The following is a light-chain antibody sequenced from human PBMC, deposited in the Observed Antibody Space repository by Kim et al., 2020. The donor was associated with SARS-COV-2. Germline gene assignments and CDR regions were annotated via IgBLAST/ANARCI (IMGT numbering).Light chain of an antibody. CDR2: DAS. Sequence: LSPGQRAPLSCRASQSLSSRHLAWYQHKPGQAPRILIYDASSRATGIPDRFSGSGSGTDFTLNISRLEPEDFAVYFCQYYHSSPYTFGQGTKLEI. CDR1: QSLSSRH. V-gene: IGKV3-20*01. J-gene: IGKJ2*01. CDR3: QYYHSSPYT.